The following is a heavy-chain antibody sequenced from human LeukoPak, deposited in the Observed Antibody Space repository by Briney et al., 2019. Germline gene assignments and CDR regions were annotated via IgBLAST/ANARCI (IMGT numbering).Heavy chain of an antibody. CDR1: GFTFSSYA. CDR3: AKSRYQTVTTNYFDY. Sequence: GGSLRLSCAASGFTFSSYAMSWVRQAPGKGLEWVSAISGSGGSTYYADSVKGRFTISRDNSKNTLYVQMNSLRAEDTAVYYCAKSRYQTVTTNYFDYWGQGTLVTVSS. CDR2: ISGSGGST. D-gene: IGHD4-17*01. V-gene: IGHV3-23*01. J-gene: IGHJ4*02.